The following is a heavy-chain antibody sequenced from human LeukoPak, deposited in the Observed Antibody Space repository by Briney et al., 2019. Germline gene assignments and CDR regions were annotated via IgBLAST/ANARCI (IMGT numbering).Heavy chain of an antibody. CDR2: IYYSGST. CDR3: ASYCGGACYLIEPTYYFDY. J-gene: IGHJ4*02. Sequence: MPSETLSLTCTVSGGSISSGGYYWSWIRHHPGKGLEWIGYIYYSGSTYYNPSLKSRVTISVDTSKNQFSLKLSSVTAADTAVYYCASYCGGACYLIEPTYYFDYWGQGTLVTVSS. D-gene: IGHD2-21*02. CDR1: GGSISSGGYY. V-gene: IGHV4-31*03.